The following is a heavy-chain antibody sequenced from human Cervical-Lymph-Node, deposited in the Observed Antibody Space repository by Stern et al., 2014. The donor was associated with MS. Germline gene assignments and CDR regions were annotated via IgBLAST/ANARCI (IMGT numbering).Heavy chain of an antibody. CDR1: GYTFSTYA. J-gene: IGHJ4*02. D-gene: IGHD2-2*01. Sequence: LVESGAEVKKPGASVRVSCKASGYTFSTYAVHWVRQAPGQRLEWIGWINAGNGNTKYSQKFQGRVTITTDTSASTAYMDLSSLRFEDTAVYYCARTASWAFDSWGQGTLVTVSS. V-gene: IGHV1-3*01. CDR3: ARTASWAFDS. CDR2: INAGNGNT.